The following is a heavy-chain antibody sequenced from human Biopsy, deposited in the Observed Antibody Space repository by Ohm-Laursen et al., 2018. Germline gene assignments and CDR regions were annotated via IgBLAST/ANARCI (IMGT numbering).Heavy chain of an antibody. CDR1: GGSVSSGSHY. D-gene: IGHD1-26*01. CDR2: IYYNGSS. V-gene: IGHV4-61*03. J-gene: IGHJ2*01. CDR3: ARHAPSYSGSYWRYFDL. Sequence: SETLSLTCTVSGGSVSSGSHYWSWIRQPPGKGLEWIGFIYYNGSSKYNPSLKSRVTISVDTSMNHLSLRLTSVTAADTAVYYCARHAPSYSGSYWRYFDLWGRGTLVTVSS.